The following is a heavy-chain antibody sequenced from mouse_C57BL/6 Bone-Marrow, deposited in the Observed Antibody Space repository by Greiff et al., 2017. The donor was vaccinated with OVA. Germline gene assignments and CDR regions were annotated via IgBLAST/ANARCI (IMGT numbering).Heavy chain of an antibody. Sequence: EVQLVESGGDLVKPGGSLKLSCAASGFTFSSYGMSWVRQTPDKRLEWVATISSGGSYTYYPDSVKGRFTISRDNAKNTLYLQMSSLKSEDTAMYYCARHRYYGYDGAMDYWGQGTSVTVSS. CDR3: ARHRYYGYDGAMDY. V-gene: IGHV5-6*01. CDR1: GFTFSSYG. J-gene: IGHJ4*01. D-gene: IGHD2-2*01. CDR2: ISSGGSYT.